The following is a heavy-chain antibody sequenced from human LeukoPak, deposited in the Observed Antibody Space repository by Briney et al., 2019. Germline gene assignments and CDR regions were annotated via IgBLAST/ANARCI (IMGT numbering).Heavy chain of an antibody. Sequence: SQTLSLTCAVSGGSISSGGYSWSWIRQPPGKGLEWIGYIYHGGSTYYNPSLKSRVTISVDRSKNQFSLKLSSVTAADTAVYYCARGPYCSGGSCYFYWYFDLWGRGTLVTVSS. J-gene: IGHJ2*01. V-gene: IGHV4-30-2*01. CDR1: GGSISSGGYS. CDR3: ARGPYCSGGSCYFYWYFDL. D-gene: IGHD2-15*01. CDR2: IYHGGST.